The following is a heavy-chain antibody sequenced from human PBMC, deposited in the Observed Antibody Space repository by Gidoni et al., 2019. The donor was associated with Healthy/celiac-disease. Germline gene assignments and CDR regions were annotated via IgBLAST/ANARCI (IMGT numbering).Heavy chain of an antibody. V-gene: IGHV1-69*01. Sequence: QVHLVQSGAEVKKPGSSVKGSCKASGGTFSSHAISRVRQAPGQGLEWMGGIIPIFGTANYAQKFQGRVTITADESTSTAYMELSSLRSEDTAVYYCARDPGIAVAGTELYWYFDLWGRGTLVTVSS. CDR1: GGTFSSHA. CDR3: ARDPGIAVAGTELYWYFDL. CDR2: IIPIFGTA. D-gene: IGHD6-19*01. J-gene: IGHJ2*01.